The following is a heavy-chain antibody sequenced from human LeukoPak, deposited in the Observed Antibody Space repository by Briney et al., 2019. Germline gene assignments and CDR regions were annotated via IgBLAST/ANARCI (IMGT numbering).Heavy chain of an antibody. CDR2: ISYEGSYK. V-gene: IGHV3-30*18. Sequence: GTSLRLSCAASRFTFSDYGMHWVRQATGQGLERVTFISYEGSYKYYEDSVKGRFTISRDSSKNTLYLQMNSLRPYDTAVYYCAKDVSCSIHYWGQGTLVTVSS. D-gene: IGHD3-3*01. CDR1: RFTFSDYG. CDR3: AKDVSCSIHY. J-gene: IGHJ4*02.